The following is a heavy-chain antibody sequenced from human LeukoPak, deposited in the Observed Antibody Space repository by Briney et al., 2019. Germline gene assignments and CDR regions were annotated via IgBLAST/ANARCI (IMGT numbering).Heavy chain of an antibody. J-gene: IGHJ6*03. Sequence: PGGSLRLSCAASGFTFDDYGMNWVRQAPGKGLEWVSGINWNGGSTGYADSVKGRFAISRDNAKNSLYLQMNSLRAEDTAVYYCARADLIAALQVGLDYYYMDVWGKGTTVTVSS. V-gene: IGHV3-20*04. D-gene: IGHD6-13*01. CDR2: INWNGGST. CDR1: GFTFDDYG. CDR3: ARADLIAALQVGLDYYYMDV.